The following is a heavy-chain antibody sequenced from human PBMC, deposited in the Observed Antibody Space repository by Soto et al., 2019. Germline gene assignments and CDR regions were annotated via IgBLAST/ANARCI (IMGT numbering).Heavy chain of an antibody. V-gene: IGHV4-34*01. D-gene: IGHD2-15*01. Sequence: SETLSLTCAVYGGSFSGYYWSWIRQPPGKGLEWIGEINHSGSTNYYPSLKSRVTISVDTSKNQFSLKLSSVTAADTAVYYCAGGPIVVVVAATRTYYFDYWGQGTLVTVSS. CDR3: AGGPIVVVVAATRTYYFDY. CDR2: INHSGST. CDR1: GGSFSGYY. J-gene: IGHJ4*02.